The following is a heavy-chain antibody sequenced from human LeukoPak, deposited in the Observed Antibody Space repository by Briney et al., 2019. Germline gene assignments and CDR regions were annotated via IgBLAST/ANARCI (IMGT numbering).Heavy chain of an antibody. CDR2: IYYSGST. J-gene: IGHJ4*02. CDR1: GGSISSGGYY. Sequence: PSQTLSLTCTVSGGSISSGGYYWSWIRQPPGKGLEWIGYIYYSGSTNYNPSLKSRVTISVDTSKNQFSLKLSSVTAADTAVYYCARGGSGYDSAVYFDYWGQGTLVTVSS. V-gene: IGHV4-61*08. D-gene: IGHD5-12*01. CDR3: ARGGSGYDSAVYFDY.